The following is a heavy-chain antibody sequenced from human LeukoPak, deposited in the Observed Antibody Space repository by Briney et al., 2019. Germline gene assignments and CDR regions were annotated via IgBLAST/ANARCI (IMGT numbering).Heavy chain of an antibody. J-gene: IGHJ6*02. D-gene: IGHD1-26*01. CDR1: GFTFSSYS. CDR2: ISSSSSYI. Sequence: PGGSLRLSCTASGFTFSSYSMNWVRQAPGKGLEWVSSISSSSSYIYYADSVKGRFTISRDNAKNSLYLQMNSLRAEDTAVYYCARLPGSYGMDVWGQGTTVTVSS. CDR3: ARLPGSYGMDV. V-gene: IGHV3-21*01.